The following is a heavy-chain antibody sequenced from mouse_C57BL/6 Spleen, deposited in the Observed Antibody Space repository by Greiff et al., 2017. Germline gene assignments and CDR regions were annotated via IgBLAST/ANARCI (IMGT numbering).Heavy chain of an antibody. CDR2: ISGGGGNT. V-gene: IGHV5-9*01. Sequence: EVMLVESGGGLVKPGGSLKLSCAASGFTFSSYTMSWVRQTPEKRLEWVATISGGGGNTYYPDSVKGRFTISRDNAKNTLYLQMSSLRSEDTALYYCARQTLYSNYLMDYWGQGTSVTVSS. CDR3: ARQTLYSNYLMDY. J-gene: IGHJ4*01. D-gene: IGHD2-5*01. CDR1: GFTFSSYT.